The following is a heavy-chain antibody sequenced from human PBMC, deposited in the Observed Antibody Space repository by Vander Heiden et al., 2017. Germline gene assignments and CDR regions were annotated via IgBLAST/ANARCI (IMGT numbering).Heavy chain of an antibody. CDR2: IYYSGST. Sequence: QVQLQESGPGLVKPSETLSLTCTVSSGSISSYYWSWIRQPPGKGLEWIGYIYYSGSTNYNPSLKSRVTISVDTSKNQFSLKLSSVTAADTAVYYCARDVDGGSDYWGQGTLVTVSS. CDR1: SGSISSYY. D-gene: IGHD3-16*01. V-gene: IGHV4-59*01. CDR3: ARDVDGGSDY. J-gene: IGHJ4*02.